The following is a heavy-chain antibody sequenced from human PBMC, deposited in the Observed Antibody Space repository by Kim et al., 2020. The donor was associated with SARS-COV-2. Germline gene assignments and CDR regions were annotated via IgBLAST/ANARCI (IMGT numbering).Heavy chain of an antibody. CDR2: IWYDGSNK. Sequence: GGSLRLSCAASGFTFSSYGMHWVRQAPGKGLEWVAVIWYDGSNKYYADSVKGRFTISRDNSKNTLYLQMNSLRAEDTAVYYCARVRGSYGSLDAFDIWGQGTMVTVSS. D-gene: IGHD2-15*01. J-gene: IGHJ3*02. CDR3: ARVRGSYGSLDAFDI. CDR1: GFTFSSYG. V-gene: IGHV3-33*01.